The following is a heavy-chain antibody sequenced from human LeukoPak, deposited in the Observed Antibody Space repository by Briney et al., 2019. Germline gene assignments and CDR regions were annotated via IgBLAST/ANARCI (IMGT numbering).Heavy chain of an antibody. Sequence: GGSLRLSCAASGFTFDDYAMHWVRQAPGKGLEWVSGISWNSGSIGYADSVKGRFTISRDNAKNTLYLHMNSLRAEDTAVYYCARFYGGSALDNWGQGTTVTVSS. V-gene: IGHV3-9*01. CDR1: GFTFDDYA. CDR3: ARFYGGSALDN. CDR2: ISWNSGSI. D-gene: IGHD3-16*01. J-gene: IGHJ3*02.